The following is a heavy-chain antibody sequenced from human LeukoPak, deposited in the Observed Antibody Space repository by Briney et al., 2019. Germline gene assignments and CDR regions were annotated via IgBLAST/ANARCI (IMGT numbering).Heavy chain of an antibody. CDR1: GGSISSFY. CDR3: AGSIAAAGHFDY. CDR2: IYYCGRT. J-gene: IGHJ4*02. Sequence: SETLSLTCTVSGGSISSFYWSWIRQPPGKGLEWNGYIYYCGRTNYNPSLKSRVTISVDTSKNQFSLKLSSVTAADTAVYYCAGSIAAAGHFDYWGQGTLVTVSS. D-gene: IGHD6-13*01. V-gene: IGHV4-59*01.